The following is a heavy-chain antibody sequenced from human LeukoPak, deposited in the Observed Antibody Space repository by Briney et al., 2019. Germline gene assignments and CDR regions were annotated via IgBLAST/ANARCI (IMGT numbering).Heavy chain of an antibody. J-gene: IGHJ6*02. D-gene: IGHD3-9*01. Sequence: GSLRLSCAASGFHFSSYWMSWVRPAPGKGLEWVANIKQDGSEKYYVDSVKGRFTISRDNAKNSLYLQMNSLRAEDTAVYYCARGWLALYYYYYGMDVWGQGTTVTVSS. CDR3: ARGWLALYYYYYGMDV. CDR2: IKQDGSEK. CDR1: GFHFSSYW. V-gene: IGHV3-7*01.